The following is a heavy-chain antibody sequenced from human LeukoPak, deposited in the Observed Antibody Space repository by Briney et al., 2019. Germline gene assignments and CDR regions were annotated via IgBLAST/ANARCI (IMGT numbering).Heavy chain of an antibody. J-gene: IGHJ5*02. D-gene: IGHD4/OR15-4a*01. V-gene: IGHV1-2*02. CDR2: INPNSGGT. Sequence: ASVKVSCKASKYTFTGYYMHWVRQAPGQGLEWMGWINPNSGGTNYAQKFQGRVTMTRDTSISTAYMELSRLRSDDTAVYYCARDRIRMTMTARGAIWFDPWGQGTLVTVSS. CDR1: KYTFTGYY. CDR3: ARDRIRMTMTARGAIWFDP.